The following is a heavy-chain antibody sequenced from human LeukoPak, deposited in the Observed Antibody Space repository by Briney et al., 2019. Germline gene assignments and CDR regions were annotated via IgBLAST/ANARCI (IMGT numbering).Heavy chain of an antibody. Sequence: PGGSLRLSCAASGFTFSDYGMHWVRQAPGKGLEWVSYISSSSSTIYYADSVKGRFTISRDNAKNSLHLQMNSLRAEDTAVYYCASLPIREGRRRGGDYWGQGTLVTVSS. CDR1: GFTFSDYG. CDR3: ASLPIREGRRRGGDY. V-gene: IGHV3-48*01. J-gene: IGHJ4*02. CDR2: ISSSSSTI. D-gene: IGHD1-26*01.